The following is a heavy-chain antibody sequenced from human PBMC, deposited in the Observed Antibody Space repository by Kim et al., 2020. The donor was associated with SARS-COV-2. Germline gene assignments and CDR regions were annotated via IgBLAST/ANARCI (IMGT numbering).Heavy chain of an antibody. CDR1: GFTVSSKY. CDR2: VHNDGST. CDR3: ASLTFV. Sequence: GGSLRHSCAASGFTVSSKYMTWVRQAPGKGLEWVSVVHNDGSTYYAASVEGRFTISRDNSKNTLYLQMNSLRAEDTAVYYCASLTFVWGQGTMVIVSS. J-gene: IGHJ3*01. V-gene: IGHV3-53*01. D-gene: IGHD7-27*01.